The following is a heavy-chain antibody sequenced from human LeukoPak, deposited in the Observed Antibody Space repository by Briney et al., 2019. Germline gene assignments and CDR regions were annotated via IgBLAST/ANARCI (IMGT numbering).Heavy chain of an antibody. CDR2: IKSKTDGGTT. CDR3: TTDEDPGLQSF. D-gene: IGHD4-11*01. CDR1: GFTFSNAW. J-gene: IGHJ4*02. V-gene: IGHV3-15*01. Sequence: GGSLRLSCAASGFTFSNAWMSWVRQAPGKGLEWVGRIKSKTDGGTTDYAAPVKGRFSISRDDSKNTLYLQMNSLKTEDIAFYYCTTDEDPGLQSFWGQGTLVTVSS.